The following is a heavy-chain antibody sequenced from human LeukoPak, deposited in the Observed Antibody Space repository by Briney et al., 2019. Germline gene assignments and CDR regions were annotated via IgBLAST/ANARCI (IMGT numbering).Heavy chain of an antibody. CDR2: INHSGST. V-gene: IGHV4-34*01. CDR3: ARRLGGGYDILTGPGKTGFDY. CDR1: GGSFSVYY. J-gene: IGHJ4*02. D-gene: IGHD3-9*01. Sequence: SETLSLTCAVYGGSFSVYYWSWIRQPPGKGLEWVGEINHSGSTNYNPSLKSRVTISVYTSKNQFPLKLSSVTAADTAVYYCARRLGGGYDILTGPGKTGFDYWGQGTLVTVSS.